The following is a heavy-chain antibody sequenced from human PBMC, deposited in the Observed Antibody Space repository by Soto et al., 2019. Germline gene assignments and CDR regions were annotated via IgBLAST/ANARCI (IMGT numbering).Heavy chain of an antibody. J-gene: IGHJ4*02. CDR2: MSYAGTYK. Sequence: PGGSLRLSCAVSGFTFSDYGMHWVRQAPGKGLEWVAVMSYAGTYKYYADSVKGRFTISRDLSGNTLFLQMNSLRLEDTAVYFCAKEMYPRTFLDSSSPRGLHWCPATLFTVS. CDR1: GFTFSDYG. D-gene: IGHD6-6*01. V-gene: IGHV3-30*18. CDR3: AKEMYPRTFLDSSSPRGLH.